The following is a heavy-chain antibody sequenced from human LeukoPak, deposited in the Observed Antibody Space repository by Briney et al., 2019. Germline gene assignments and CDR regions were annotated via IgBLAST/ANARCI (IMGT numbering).Heavy chain of an antibody. CDR2: MYYSGST. CDR1: GDSISTYY. J-gene: IGHJ6*02. V-gene: IGHV4-59*01. D-gene: IGHD2-2*01. Sequence: PSETLSLTCTVSGDSISTYYWSWIRQPPGKGLEWIGYMYYSGSTNYNPSLKSRVTISLDTPKNQFSLRLNSVTAADTAVYYCARGCSSTSCWLRMDVWGQGTTVTVSS. CDR3: ARGCSSTSCWLRMDV.